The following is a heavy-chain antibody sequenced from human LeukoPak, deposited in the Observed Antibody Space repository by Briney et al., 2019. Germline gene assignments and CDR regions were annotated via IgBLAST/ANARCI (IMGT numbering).Heavy chain of an antibody. D-gene: IGHD4-17*01. V-gene: IGHV4-39*01. J-gene: IGHJ4*02. CDR3: ARHSAVTTFIFDY. CDR2: IFYSGST. Sequence: PSETLSLTCTVSGGSISSSYYYWGWIRQPPGKGLEWIGSIFYSGSTYYNPSLKSRVTISLDTSKNQFSLRLSSVTAADTAVYYCARHSAVTTFIFDYWGQGTLVTVSP. CDR1: GGSISSSYYY.